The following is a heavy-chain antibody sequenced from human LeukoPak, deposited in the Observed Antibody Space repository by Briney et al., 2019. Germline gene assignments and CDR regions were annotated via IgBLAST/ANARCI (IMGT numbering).Heavy chain of an antibody. D-gene: IGHD3-10*01. CDR2: MNPNSGNT. V-gene: IGHV1-8*03. CDR1: GYTFTSYD. Sequence: GASVKVSCKASGYTFTSYDINWVRRATGQGLEWMGWMNPNSGNTGYAQKFQGRVTITRNTSISTAYMELSSLRSEDTAVYYCARGIYGPEAFDIWGQGTMVTVSS. CDR3: ARGIYGPEAFDI. J-gene: IGHJ3*02.